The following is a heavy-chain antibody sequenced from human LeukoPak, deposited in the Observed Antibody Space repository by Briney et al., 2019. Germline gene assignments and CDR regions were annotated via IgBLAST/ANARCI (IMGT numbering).Heavy chain of an antibody. Sequence: GGSLRLSCAASGFTFSGSAMHWVRQASGKGLEWLGRIRTKANSYATTYAASVKDRFTISRDDSKNTAYLQINSLKTEDTAVYYCTRHPDYGDNPFGYWGQGTLVTVSS. D-gene: IGHD4-17*01. V-gene: IGHV3-73*01. CDR3: TRHPDYGDNPFGY. CDR1: GFTFSGSA. CDR2: IRTKANSYAT. J-gene: IGHJ4*02.